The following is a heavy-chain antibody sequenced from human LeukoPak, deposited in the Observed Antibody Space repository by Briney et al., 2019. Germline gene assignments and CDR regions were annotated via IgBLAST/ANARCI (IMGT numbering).Heavy chain of an antibody. CDR2: IYYSGST. D-gene: IGHD5-12*01. Sequence: SETLSLTCTVSGGSISSYYWSWIRQPPGKGLEWIGYIYYSGSTNYNPSLKSRVTISVDTSKNQFSLKLSSVTAADTAVYYCARSRWEWLRLGLYYYYGMDVWGQGTTVTVSS. CDR3: ARSRWEWLRLGLYYYYGMDV. V-gene: IGHV4-59*08. CDR1: GGSISSYY. J-gene: IGHJ6*02.